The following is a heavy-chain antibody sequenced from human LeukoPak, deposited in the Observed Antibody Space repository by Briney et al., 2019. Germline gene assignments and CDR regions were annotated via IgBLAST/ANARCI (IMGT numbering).Heavy chain of an antibody. CDR2: IYYSGNT. Sequence: PSETLSLTCSVSGGSIRSYYWTWIRQPPGKGLEWIGYIYYSGNTNYNPSLKSRVTISVDTSKNQFSLKLSSVSAADTAVYYCARGRRSIAVAGTMDYWGQGTLVTVSS. V-gene: IGHV4-59*01. D-gene: IGHD6-19*01. CDR3: ARGRRSIAVAGTMDY. CDR1: GGSIRSYY. J-gene: IGHJ4*02.